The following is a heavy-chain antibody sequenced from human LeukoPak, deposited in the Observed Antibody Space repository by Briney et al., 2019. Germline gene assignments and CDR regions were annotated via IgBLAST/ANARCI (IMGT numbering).Heavy chain of an antibody. V-gene: IGHV3-21*04. CDR1: GFTFSSYS. CDR2: ISSSSSYI. D-gene: IGHD2-15*01. CDR3: AKRGGTESFYYYYYMDV. J-gene: IGHJ6*03. Sequence: GGSLRLSCAASGFTFSSYSMNCVRQAPGKGLEWVSSISSSSSYIYYADSVKGRFTISRDNSKNTLYLQMNSLRAEDTAEYYCAKRGGTESFYYYYYMDVWGKGTTVTVSS.